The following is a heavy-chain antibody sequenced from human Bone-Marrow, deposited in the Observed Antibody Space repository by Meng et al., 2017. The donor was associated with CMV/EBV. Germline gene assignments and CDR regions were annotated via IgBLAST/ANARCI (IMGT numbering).Heavy chain of an antibody. J-gene: IGHJ6*02. D-gene: IGHD2-2*01. V-gene: IGHV3-66*02. CDR1: GFTVSSNY. CDR2: IYSGGST. CDR3: ARAPVVPAADTYYYYGMGV. Sequence: GESLKISCAASGFTVSSNYMSWVRQAPGKGLEWVSVIYSGGSTYYADSVKGRFTISRDNSKNTLYLQMNSLRAEDTAVYYCARAPVVPAADTYYYYGMGVWGQGTTVTVSS.